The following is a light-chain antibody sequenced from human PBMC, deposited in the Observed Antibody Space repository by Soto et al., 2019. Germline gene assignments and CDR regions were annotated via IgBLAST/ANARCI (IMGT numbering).Light chain of an antibody. CDR1: SSDVGGYNY. Sequence: QPVLTQPASVSGSPGQSITISCTGTSSDVGGYNYVSWYQQHPGKAPKLMIYDVSNRPSGVSKRFSGSKSGNTASLTISGLQAEDEADYYCSSYTSSSSWDFGTGTKLTVL. V-gene: IGLV2-14*01. CDR2: DVS. CDR3: SSYTSSSSWD. J-gene: IGLJ1*01.